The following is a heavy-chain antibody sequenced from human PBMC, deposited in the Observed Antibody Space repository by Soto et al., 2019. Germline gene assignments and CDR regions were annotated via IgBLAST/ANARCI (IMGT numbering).Heavy chain of an antibody. CDR3: ARAPLSTHSVVVVAATQFDY. Sequence: QVQLVQSGAEVKKPGASVKVSCKASGYTFTGYYMHWVRQAPGQGLEWMGWINPNSGGTNYAQKFQGWVTMTSDTSISTAYTELSRLRSDDTAVYYCARAPLSTHSVVVVAATQFDYWGQGTLVTVSS. D-gene: IGHD2-15*01. V-gene: IGHV1-2*04. CDR2: INPNSGGT. J-gene: IGHJ4*02. CDR1: GYTFTGYY.